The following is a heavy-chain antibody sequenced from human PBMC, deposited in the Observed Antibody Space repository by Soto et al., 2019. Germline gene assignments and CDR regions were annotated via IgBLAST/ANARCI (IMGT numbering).Heavy chain of an antibody. D-gene: IGHD3-9*01. V-gene: IGHV3-30*18. CDR3: AKVRGYDILTGQSEDWYFDL. CDR2: ISYDGSNK. J-gene: IGHJ2*01. Sequence: GGSLRLSCAASGFTFSSYGMHWVRQAPGKGLEWVAVISYDGSNKYYADSVKGRFTISRDNSKNTLYLQMNSLRAEDTAVYYWAKVRGYDILTGQSEDWYFDLWGRGTLVTVSS. CDR1: GFTFSSYG.